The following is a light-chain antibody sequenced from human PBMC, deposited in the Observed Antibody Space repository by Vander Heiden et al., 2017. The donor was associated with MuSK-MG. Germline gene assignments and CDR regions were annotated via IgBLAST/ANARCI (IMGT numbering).Light chain of an antibody. CDR2: DVS. CDR3: SSYTSSSSMV. CDR1: SSDVGGYNY. J-gene: IGLJ3*02. Sequence: QSALTQTASVSGSPGQSITISCTGNSSDVGGYNYVSWYQQHPGKPPKLWIYDVSKRPSGVSNLFSGSKSGNTASLTISVLQAEDEAYYYCSSYTSSSSMVFGGGTKLTVL. V-gene: IGLV2-14*01.